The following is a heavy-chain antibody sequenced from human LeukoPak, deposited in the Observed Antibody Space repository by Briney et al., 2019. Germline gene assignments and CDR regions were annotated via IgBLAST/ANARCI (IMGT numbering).Heavy chain of an antibody. CDR3: ASGTIVGARGADN. V-gene: IGHV3-21*01. CDR1: GFTFSTCS. D-gene: IGHD1-26*01. J-gene: IGHJ4*02. Sequence: PGGSLRLSCAASGFTFSTCSMKWVRQAPGKALEWVSSISGSSYHIYYADSVKGRFTISRDNANNLLYLQMNGLRAEDTAVYYCASGTIVGARGADNWGQGTLVTVSS. CDR2: ISGSSYHI.